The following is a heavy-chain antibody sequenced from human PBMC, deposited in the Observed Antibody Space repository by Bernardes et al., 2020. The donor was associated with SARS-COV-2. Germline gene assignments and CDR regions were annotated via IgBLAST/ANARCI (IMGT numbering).Heavy chain of an antibody. CDR3: ARVDCSNLYYFDY. V-gene: IGHV3-21*06. J-gene: IGHJ4*02. Sequence: GGSLRLSCAASGFTFSSYTMNWVRQAPGKGLEWISSISTSCSYISYSDSVRGRFTISRDNAKNSVSLQMNSLRAEDTAVYYCARVDCSNLYYFDYWGQGTPVTVSS. D-gene: IGHD4-4*01. CDR1: GFTFSSYT. CDR2: ISTSCSYI.